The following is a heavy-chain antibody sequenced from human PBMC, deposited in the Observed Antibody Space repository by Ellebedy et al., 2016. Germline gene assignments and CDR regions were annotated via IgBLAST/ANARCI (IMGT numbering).Heavy chain of an antibody. CDR2: INPSGGST. CDR3: ARKAYYDILTGYPSNDAFDI. CDR1: GYTFTSYY. Sequence: ASVKVSXKASGYTFTSYYMHWVRQAPGQGLEWMGIINPSGGSTSYAQKFQGRVTMTRDTSTSTVYMELSSLRSEDTAVYYCARKAYYDILTGYPSNDAFDIWGQGTMVTVSS. J-gene: IGHJ3*02. V-gene: IGHV1-46*01. D-gene: IGHD3-9*01.